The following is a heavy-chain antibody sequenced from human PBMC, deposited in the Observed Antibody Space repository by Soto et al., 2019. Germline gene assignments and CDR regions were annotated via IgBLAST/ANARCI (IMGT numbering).Heavy chain of an antibody. D-gene: IGHD3-16*02. CDR3: AKVPYSVYCEYSRYYFDL. J-gene: IGHJ4*02. CDR2: ISGSGAST. CDR1: GFTFNIYA. V-gene: IGHV3-23*01. Sequence: GGSLRLSCAASGFTFNIYAMSWVRQAPGKGLEWVSGISGSGASTYYADSVKGRFTISRDNSKNTLYLQMNSLRAEDTAVYYCAKVPYSVYCEYSRYYFDLWGQGTLVTVSS.